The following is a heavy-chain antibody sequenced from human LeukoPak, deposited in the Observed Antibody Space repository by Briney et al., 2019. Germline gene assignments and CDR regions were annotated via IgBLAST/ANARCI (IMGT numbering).Heavy chain of an antibody. V-gene: IGHV3-7*01. CDR3: ARDLAAAGTGILDY. CDR2: IKQDGSEK. CDR1: GFTFSSYW. D-gene: IGHD6-13*01. J-gene: IGHJ4*02. Sequence: GGSLRLSCAASGFTFSSYWMSWVRQAPGKGLEWVANIKQDGSEKYYVDSVKGRFTISRDNAKNSLYLQMNSLRAEDTAVYYCARDLAAAGTGILDYWGQGTLVTVSS.